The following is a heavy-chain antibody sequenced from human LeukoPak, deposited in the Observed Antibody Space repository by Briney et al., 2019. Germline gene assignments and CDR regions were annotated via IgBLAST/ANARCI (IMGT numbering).Heavy chain of an antibody. CDR3: ASTLVLSGTMYI. CDR1: GFTFSSYS. Sequence: GGSLSLSCAASGFTFSSYSMNWVRQAPGKGLEWVSYISCSSSYIYYADSVKGRFTISRDNAKHSLYLQINMLRADATVVYYCASTLVLSGTMYISGQGKMCSVSS. D-gene: IGHD3-10*02. CDR2: ISCSSSYI. J-gene: IGHJ3*02. V-gene: IGHV3-21*04.